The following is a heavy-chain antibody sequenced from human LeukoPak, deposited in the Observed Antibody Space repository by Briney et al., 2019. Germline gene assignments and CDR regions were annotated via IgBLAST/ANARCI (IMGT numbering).Heavy chain of an antibody. CDR3: ARIVRSTTSFDY. J-gene: IGHJ4*02. CDR1: GGSISSSSCY. Sequence: SETLSLTCTVSGGSISSSSCYWAWIRQPPGKGLKWIGSIYYSGSTYYNPSLKSRVTISVDTSKNQFSLKLSSVTAADTAVYYCARIVRSTTSFDYWGQGTLVTVSS. D-gene: IGHD2/OR15-2a*01. V-gene: IGHV4-39*01. CDR2: IYYSGST.